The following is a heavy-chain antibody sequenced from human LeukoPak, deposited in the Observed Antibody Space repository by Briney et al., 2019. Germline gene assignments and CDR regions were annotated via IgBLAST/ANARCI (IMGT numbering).Heavy chain of an antibody. CDR1: GFTVSSNY. J-gene: IGHJ4*02. CDR3: AKDLLTYSGDKPEFIY. Sequence: GGSLRLSCAASGFTVSSNYMSWVRQAPGKGLEWVSVICSGGSTYYADSVKGRFTISRDNSKNTLYLQMNSLRAEDTAVYYCAKDLLTYSGDKPEFIYWGQGTLVTVSS. CDR2: ICSGGST. V-gene: IGHV3-66*01. D-gene: IGHD5-12*01.